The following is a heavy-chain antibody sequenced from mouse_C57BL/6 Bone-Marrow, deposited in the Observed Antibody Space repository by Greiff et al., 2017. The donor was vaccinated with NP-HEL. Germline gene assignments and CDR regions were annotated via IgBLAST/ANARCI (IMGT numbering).Heavy chain of an antibody. V-gene: IGHV1-15*01. J-gene: IGHJ3*01. CDR1: GYTFTDYE. Sequence: VQLQQSGAELVRPGASVTLSCKASGYTFTDYEMHWVKQTPVHGLEWIGAIDPETGGPAYNQKFKGKAILTADKSSSTAYMELRSLTSDDSSVYYCTSLLWTFFAYWGHGTLVTVSA. D-gene: IGHD2-1*01. CDR2: IDPETGGP. CDR3: TSLLWTFFAY.